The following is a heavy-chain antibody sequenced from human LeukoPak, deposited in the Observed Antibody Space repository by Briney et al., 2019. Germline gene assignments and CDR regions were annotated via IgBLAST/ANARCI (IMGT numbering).Heavy chain of an antibody. CDR1: GGTFSSYA. Sequence: GASVKVSCKASGGTFSSYAISWVRQAPGQGLEWMGEIIPIFGTANYARKFQGRVTITTDESTSTAYMELSSLRSEDTAVYYCARENSLFYFDYWGQGTLVTVSS. V-gene: IGHV1-69*05. D-gene: IGHD2/OR15-2a*01. CDR2: IIPIFGTA. J-gene: IGHJ4*02. CDR3: ARENSLFYFDY.